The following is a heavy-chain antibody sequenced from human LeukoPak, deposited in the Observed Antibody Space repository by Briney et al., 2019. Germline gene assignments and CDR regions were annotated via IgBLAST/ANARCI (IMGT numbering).Heavy chain of an antibody. J-gene: IGHJ4*02. CDR2: INHSGST. CDR1: GGSFSGYY. V-gene: IGHV4-34*01. CDR3: ASPNLLGYCSGGSCGFFDY. Sequence: SETLSLTCAVYGGSFSGYYWSWIRQPPGKGLEWIGEINHSGSTNYNPSLKSRVTISVDTSKNQFSLKLSSVTAADTAVYYCASPNLLGYCSGGSCGFFDYWGQGTLVTVSS. D-gene: IGHD2-15*01.